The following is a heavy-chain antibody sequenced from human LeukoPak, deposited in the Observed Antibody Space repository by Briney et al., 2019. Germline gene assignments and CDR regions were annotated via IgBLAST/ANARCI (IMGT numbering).Heavy chain of an antibody. D-gene: IGHD4-11*01. CDR2: IYHSGST. V-gene: IGHV4-38-2*01. Sequence: PSETLSLTCAVSGYSITSGYYWAWIRQPPGKGLEWIGNIYHSGSTYYNASLKSRVTISVDTSKNQFSLKLSSVTAADTAVYYCARRYSNYFFDYWGQGTLVNVSS. CDR3: ARRYSNYFFDY. CDR1: GYSITSGYY. J-gene: IGHJ4*02.